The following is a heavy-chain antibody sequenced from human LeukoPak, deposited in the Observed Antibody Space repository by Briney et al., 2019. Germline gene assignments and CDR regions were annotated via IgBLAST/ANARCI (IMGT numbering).Heavy chain of an antibody. CDR2: INLSGST. D-gene: IGHD3-3*01. J-gene: IGHJ4*02. CDR3: ARVSISLFGVVTAHFDS. CDR1: GGSFSDSY. V-gene: IGHV4-34*01. Sequence: PSETLSLTCGVSGGSFSDSYWGWIRQPPGKGLEWIGEINLSGSTNYNSSLTSRVTISLDTSKNQFSLNLRSVTTADTAVYYCARVSISLFGVVTAHFDSWGQGTLVAVSS.